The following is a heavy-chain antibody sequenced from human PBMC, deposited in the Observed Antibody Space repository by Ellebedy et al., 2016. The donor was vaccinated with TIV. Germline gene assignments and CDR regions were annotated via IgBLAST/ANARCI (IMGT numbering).Heavy chain of an antibody. D-gene: IGHD6-13*01. Sequence: GESLKISXAASGFRFSSYAMSWVRQAPGRGLEWVSSTTGNGETTFYADSVKGRFTISRDNSKNTLYLQMNSLRAEDTAVYYCATRPYSSRGFGWGQGTLVTVSS. CDR1: GFRFSSYA. V-gene: IGHV3-23*01. CDR3: ATRPYSSRGFG. CDR2: TTGNGETT. J-gene: IGHJ4*02.